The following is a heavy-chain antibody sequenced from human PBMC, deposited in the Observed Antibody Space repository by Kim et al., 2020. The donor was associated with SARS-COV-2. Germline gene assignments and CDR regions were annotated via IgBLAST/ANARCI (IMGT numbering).Heavy chain of an antibody. CDR1: GGTLNNYA. CDR2: IIPILNIV. V-gene: IGHV1-69*04. J-gene: IGHJ3*02. D-gene: IGHD2-21*02. CDR3: ARPVDCGTDCYSGAFDI. Sequence: SVKVSCEATGGTLNNYAISWVRQAPGQGPEWMGRIIPILNIVNYSPKFHGRLTITADKSASTAHMDLSSLTSDDTAVYFCARPVDCGTDCYSGAFDIW.